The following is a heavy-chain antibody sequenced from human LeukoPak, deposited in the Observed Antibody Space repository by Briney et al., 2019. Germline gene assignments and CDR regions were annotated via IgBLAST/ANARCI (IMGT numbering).Heavy chain of an antibody. CDR3: ARDVSNMYYFDY. J-gene: IGHJ4*02. D-gene: IGHD4-11*01. V-gene: IGHV3-30*01. CDR2: ISYDGSNK. Sequence: GGSLRLSCAASGFTFSSYAMHWVRQAPGKGLEWAAVISYDGSNKYYADSVKGRFTISRDNSKNTLYLQMNSLRAEDTAVYYCARDVSNMYYFDYWGQGTLVTVSS. CDR1: GFTFSSYA.